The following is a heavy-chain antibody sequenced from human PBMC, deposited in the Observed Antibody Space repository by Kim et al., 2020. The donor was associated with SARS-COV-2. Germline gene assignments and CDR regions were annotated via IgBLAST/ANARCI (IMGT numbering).Heavy chain of an antibody. CDR3: MAAEAI. J-gene: IGHJ3*02. Sequence: GGSLRLSCAASGCSFVNSWMNWVRQAPGKGRGGMANIQPDGSEAYYVDSVKDRLTVSRENTYNLLYLQTNTLGVEDTAVYYYMAAEAISGQGTRVTVSS. CDR1: GCSFVNSW. D-gene: IGHD6-6*01. V-gene: IGHV3-7*01. CDR2: IQPDGSEA.